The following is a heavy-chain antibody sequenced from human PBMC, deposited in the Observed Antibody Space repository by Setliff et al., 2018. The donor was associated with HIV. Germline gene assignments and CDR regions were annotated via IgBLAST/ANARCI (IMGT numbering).Heavy chain of an antibody. CDR1: GYGFSSYW. CDR2: IYPGDSDT. V-gene: IGHV5-51*01. D-gene: IGHD3-10*01. CDR3: ARTSMVRGAVWWFDP. J-gene: IGHJ5*02. Sequence: PGESLKISCKGSGYGFSSYWIGWVRQMPGKGLEWMGIIYPGDSDTRYSPSFEGQVTISADESISTAYLQWSRLKASDTAMYYCARTSMVRGAVWWFDPWGQGTLVTVSS.